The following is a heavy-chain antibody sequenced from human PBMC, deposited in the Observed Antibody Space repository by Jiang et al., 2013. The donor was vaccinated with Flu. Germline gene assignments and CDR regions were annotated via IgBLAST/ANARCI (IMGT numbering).Heavy chain of an antibody. CDR3: AREVRAEEYSSNYYAY. D-gene: IGHD6-6*01. J-gene: IGHJ4*02. CDR1: GFIFSSYW. V-gene: IGHV3-7*03. CDR2: IKFDGSEK. Sequence: VQLLESGGGLVQPGGSLRLSCAASGFIFSSYWMTWVRQAPGKGLEWVANIKFDGSEKYYVDSVKGRFTISRDNAKNSLYLQMNSLRAEDAAVYFCAREVRAEEYSSNYYAYWGRGTLVTVSS.